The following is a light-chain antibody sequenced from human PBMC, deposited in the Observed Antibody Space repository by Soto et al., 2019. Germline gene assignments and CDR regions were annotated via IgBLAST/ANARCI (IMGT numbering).Light chain of an antibody. J-gene: IGKJ4*01. CDR3: QQFNNWTLT. Sequence: EIVMTQSPATRSLSPGARATLSCRASQSVGSDLVWYRQKPGQAPRLLIYGSSTRATGIPARFSVSGSGTEFTLTISSLKYEDFAVYYCQQFNNWTLTFGGGTKVDIK. CDR1: QSVGSD. CDR2: GSS. V-gene: IGKV3-15*01.